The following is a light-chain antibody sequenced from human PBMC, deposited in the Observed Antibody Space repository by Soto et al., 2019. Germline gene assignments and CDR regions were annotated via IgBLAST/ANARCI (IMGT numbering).Light chain of an antibody. V-gene: IGKV3-20*01. Sequence: IVLTQSPGTLSLSPGERATLSCRASQSISNSYLAWYQQKPGQAPRLLMYGASSRATGIPDRFSGSGSVTDFTLTISRLEPEDFAVYFCQQYGSSPRTFGQGTKVDTK. CDR1: QSISNSY. CDR2: GAS. J-gene: IGKJ1*01. CDR3: QQYGSSPRT.